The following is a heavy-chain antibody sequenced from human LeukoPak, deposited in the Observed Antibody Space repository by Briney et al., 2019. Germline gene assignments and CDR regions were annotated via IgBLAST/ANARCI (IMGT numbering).Heavy chain of an antibody. V-gene: IGHV1-18*01. J-gene: IGHJ6*03. D-gene: IGHD1-1*01. CDR1: GYTLRNYD. CDR2: ISAYNGNT. Sequence: ASVKVSCKASGYTLRNYDISWVRQAPGQGLEWMGWISAYNGNTNYAQKLQGRVTMTTDTSTSTAYMELRSLRSDDTAVYYCVYGTTYYYYMDVRGKGTTVTVSS. CDR3: VYGTTYYYYMDV.